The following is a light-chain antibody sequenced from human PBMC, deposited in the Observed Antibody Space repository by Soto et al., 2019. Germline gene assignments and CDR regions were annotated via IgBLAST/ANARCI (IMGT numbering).Light chain of an antibody. CDR2: DTT. Sequence: QAVVTQEPSLTVSPGGTVTLTCGSSTGAVTSGHYPYWFQQKPGQAPRTMIHDTTNKHSWTPARLSGSLIGGKAALTLSGAQPEDEADYYCFLVYGGAGVFGGGTKVTVL. CDR3: FLVYGGAGV. V-gene: IGLV7-46*01. J-gene: IGLJ3*02. CDR1: TGAVTSGHY.